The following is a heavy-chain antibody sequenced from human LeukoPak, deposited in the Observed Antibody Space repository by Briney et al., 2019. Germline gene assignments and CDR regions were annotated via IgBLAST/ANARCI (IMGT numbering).Heavy chain of an antibody. CDR1: GFTFSGYW. J-gene: IGHJ3*02. CDR3: APLNWVYPDGFDM. D-gene: IGHD6-13*01. Sequence: PGGSLRLSCAASGFTFSGYWMSWVRQAPGKGLEWVASIKDDGSEKYYMDSVKGRLTISRDNAKNSMSLQMNSLRAEDTAVYYCAPLNWVYPDGFDMWGQGTMVTVSS. V-gene: IGHV3-7*01. CDR2: IKDDGSEK.